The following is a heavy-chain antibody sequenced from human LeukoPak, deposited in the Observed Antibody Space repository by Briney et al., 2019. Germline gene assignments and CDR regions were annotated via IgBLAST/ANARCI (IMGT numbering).Heavy chain of an antibody. V-gene: IGHV1-2*02. CDR1: GYSFTDYY. CDR2: INLNSGGT. D-gene: IGHD2-21*01. Sequence: ASVKVSCKTSGYSFTDYYMHWVRQAPGQGLEWMGWINLNSGGTSSAQKFQGRVTMTRDTSITTVYMEVSWLTSDDTAIYYCARADRLHGGPYLIGPWGQGTLVTVSS. CDR3: ARADRLHGGPYLIGP. J-gene: IGHJ5*02.